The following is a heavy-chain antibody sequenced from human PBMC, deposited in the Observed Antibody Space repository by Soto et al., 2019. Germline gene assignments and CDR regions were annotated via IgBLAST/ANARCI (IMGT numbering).Heavy chain of an antibody. V-gene: IGHV3-30*18. CDR1: GFTFNNYG. J-gene: IGHJ3*01. D-gene: IGHD6-13*01. Sequence: QVQLVESGGGVVQPGRSLRLCCAASGFTFNNYGMHWVRQAPGKGLEWVAVISNDGNNKYYADSVKGRLTISRDNSKSTLYLQMNSLRAEDTAVYYCAKDQGIAASHGIDWGQGTMVTVSS. CDR2: ISNDGNNK. CDR3: AKDQGIAASHGID.